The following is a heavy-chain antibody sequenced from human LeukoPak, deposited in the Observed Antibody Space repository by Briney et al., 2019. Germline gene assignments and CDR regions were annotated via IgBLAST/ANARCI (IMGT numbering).Heavy chain of an antibody. V-gene: IGHV1-2*02. CDR2: INPNSGGT. D-gene: IGHD3-9*01. CDR3: VRGGYYDILTGYLNY. CDR1: GYTFTGYY. Sequence: ASVKVSCKASGYTFTGYYMHWVRQAPGQGLEWMGWINPNSGGTNYAQKFQGRVTMTRETSISTAYMELSRLRSDDTAVYYRVRGGYYDILTGYLNYWGQGTLVTVSS. J-gene: IGHJ4*02.